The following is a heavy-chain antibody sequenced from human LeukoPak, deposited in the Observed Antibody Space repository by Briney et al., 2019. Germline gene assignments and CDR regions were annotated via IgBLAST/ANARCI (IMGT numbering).Heavy chain of an antibody. D-gene: IGHD3-22*01. CDR1: GFTFSSYA. CDR3: ARDEDDSSGRYYYMDV. V-gene: IGHV3-30*04. CDR2: ISYDGSNK. Sequence: HPGGSLRLSCAASGFTFSSYAMHWVRQAPGKGLEWVAVISYDGSNKYYADSVKGRFTISRDNAKNSLYLQMNSLRAEDTALYYCARDEDDSSGRYYYMDVWGKGTTVTVSS. J-gene: IGHJ6*03.